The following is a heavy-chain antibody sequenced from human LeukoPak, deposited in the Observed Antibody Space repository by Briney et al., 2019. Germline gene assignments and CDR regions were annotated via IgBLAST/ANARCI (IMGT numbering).Heavy chain of an antibody. J-gene: IGHJ4*02. CDR1: GFTFSNYV. CDR2: ISDGGSGT. V-gene: IGHV3-23*01. Sequence: GGSLRLSCAASGFTFSNYVLNWVRQPPGKGLEWVSGISDGGSGTYYADSVKGRFTISRDNSKNTLYLQMDSLRAEDTAVYYCAKPGSSTVSGRHYFDSWGQGTLVTVSS. CDR3: AKPGSSTVSGRHYFDS. D-gene: IGHD2-2*01.